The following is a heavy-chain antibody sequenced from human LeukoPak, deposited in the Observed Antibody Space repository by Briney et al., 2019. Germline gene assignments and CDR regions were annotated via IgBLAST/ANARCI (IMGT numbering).Heavy chain of an antibody. CDR3: ARARGNTYGYFEY. D-gene: IGHD5-18*01. CDR1: ELTISGYW. CDR2: INGDASST. Sequence: GGSLRLSCAASELTISGYWMHWVRQAPGKGLVWVSRINGDASSTSYADSVKGRFTISRDNAKSTLYLQMNSLRVEDTAVYYCARARGNTYGYFEYWGQGTLVTVSS. V-gene: IGHV3-74*01. J-gene: IGHJ4*02.